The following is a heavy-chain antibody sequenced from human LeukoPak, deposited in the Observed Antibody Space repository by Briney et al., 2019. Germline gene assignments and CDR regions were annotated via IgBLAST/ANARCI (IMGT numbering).Heavy chain of an antibody. D-gene: IGHD3-3*01. CDR1: GFTFSSYS. J-gene: IGHJ6*03. V-gene: IGHV3-21*01. CDR2: ISSSSSYI. Sequence: GGSLRLSCAASGFTFSSYSMNWVRQAPGKGLEWVSSISSSSSYIYYADSVKGRFTISRDNAKNSLYLQMNSLRAEDTAVYYCAKDGGYDFWSGQQYYYYYMDVWGKGTTVTVSS. CDR3: AKDGGYDFWSGQQYYYYYMDV.